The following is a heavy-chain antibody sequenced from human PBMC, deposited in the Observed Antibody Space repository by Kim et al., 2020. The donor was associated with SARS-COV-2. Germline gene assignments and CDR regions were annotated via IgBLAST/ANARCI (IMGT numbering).Heavy chain of an antibody. Sequence: SETLSLTCAVSGYSISSGYYWGWIRQPPGKGLGWIGSIHHSGSTYYNPSLKSRVGISIDTSKNQFSLRRNSVTAADTAVYYCTSKYYYGTSGVYYADWWGQGTLVTVSS. J-gene: IGHJ1*01. D-gene: IGHD3-22*01. CDR1: GYSISSGYY. CDR3: TSKYYYGTSGVYYADW. CDR2: IHHSGST. V-gene: IGHV4-38-2*01.